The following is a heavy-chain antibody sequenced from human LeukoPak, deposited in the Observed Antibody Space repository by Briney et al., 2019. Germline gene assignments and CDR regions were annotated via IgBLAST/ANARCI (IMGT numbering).Heavy chain of an antibody. CDR3: TRAAQTIFGVVDYFDF. Sequence: GGSLRLSCTASGFTFGDYAMSWVRQAPGKGLEWVGFIRSKAYGGTTEYAASVKGRFTISRDDSKSIAYLQMNSLKTEDTAVYYCTRAAQTIFGVVDYFDFWGQGTLVTVSS. CDR1: GFTFGDYA. V-gene: IGHV3-49*04. CDR2: IRSKAYGGTT. D-gene: IGHD3-3*01. J-gene: IGHJ4*02.